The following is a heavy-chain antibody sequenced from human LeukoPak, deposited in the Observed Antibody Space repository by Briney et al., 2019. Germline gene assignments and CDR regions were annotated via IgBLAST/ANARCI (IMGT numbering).Heavy chain of an antibody. V-gene: IGHV3-23*01. CDR2: ISGSGGST. D-gene: IGHD3-22*01. Sequence: PGGSLRLSCAASGFTFSSYAMSWVRQAPGKGLEWVSAISGSGGSTYYADSVKGRFTISRDNSKNTLYLQMNSLKTEDTAVYYCTSSYYFDTSGYYSDYFGYWGQGTLVTVSS. J-gene: IGHJ4*02. CDR1: GFTFSSYA. CDR3: TSSYYFDTSGYYSDYFGY.